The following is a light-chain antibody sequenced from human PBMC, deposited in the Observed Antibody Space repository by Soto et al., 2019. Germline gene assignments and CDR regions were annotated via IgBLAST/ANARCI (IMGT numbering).Light chain of an antibody. CDR3: QQRTNWPLT. CDR1: QSVGTY. J-gene: IGKJ4*01. Sequence: EIVLTQSPAPLSLSPGERATLSCRAVQSVGTYLAWYQQKPGQAPRLLIYDTSNSASGIPARFSGSGSGTDFTLTISSLESEDFAVYYCQQRTNWPLTFGGGTKVEI. V-gene: IGKV3-11*01. CDR2: DTS.